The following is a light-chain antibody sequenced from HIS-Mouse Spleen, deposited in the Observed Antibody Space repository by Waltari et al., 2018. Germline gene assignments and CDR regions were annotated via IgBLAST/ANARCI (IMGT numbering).Light chain of an antibody. V-gene: IGLV2-23*03. CDR2: EGS. CDR3: CSYAGSSTFEV. CDR1: SSDVGRYNL. Sequence: QSALTQPAYVSGSPGQSITISCTGTSSDVGRYNLVSWYQQHPGKAPKLMIYEGSKRPSGVSNRFSGAKSGNTASLTISGLQAEDEADYYCCSYAGSSTFEVFGGGTKLTVL. J-gene: IGLJ2*01.